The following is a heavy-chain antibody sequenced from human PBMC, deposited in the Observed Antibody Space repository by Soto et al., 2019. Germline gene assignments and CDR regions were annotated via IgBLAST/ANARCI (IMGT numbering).Heavy chain of an antibody. CDR3: AKDRGTIFGVVNDAFDI. CDR2: IIPVFGTT. J-gene: IGHJ3*02. D-gene: IGHD3-3*01. V-gene: IGHV1-69*01. CDR1: GGSFTNFA. Sequence: QVQLVQSGAEVKEPGSSVKVSCKASGGSFTNFAISWVRQAPGQGLEWMGGIIPVFGTTKYAERFQDRVTMTADESTNTAYLDLSSLRSEDTAMYYCAKDRGTIFGVVNDAFDIWGQGTMVTVSS.